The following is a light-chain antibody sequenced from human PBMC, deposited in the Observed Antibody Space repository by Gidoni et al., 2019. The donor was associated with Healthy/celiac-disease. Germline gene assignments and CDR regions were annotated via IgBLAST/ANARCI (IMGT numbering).Light chain of an antibody. CDR3: QQSYSTPLT. CDR1: QSISSY. CDR2: AAS. V-gene: IGKV1-39*01. J-gene: IGKJ4*01. Sequence: DIQMTPSPSSLSASVGDRVTITGRASQSISSYLNWYQQKPGKAPKLLIYAASSLQSGVPSRFSGSGSGTDFTLTISSLQPEDFATYYCQQSYSTPLTFGGXTKVEIK.